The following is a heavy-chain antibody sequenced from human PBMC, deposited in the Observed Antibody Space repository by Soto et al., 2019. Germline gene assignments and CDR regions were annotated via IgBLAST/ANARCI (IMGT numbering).Heavy chain of an antibody. D-gene: IGHD2-2*01. Sequence: GGSLRLSCAASGFTFSSYGMHWVRQAPGKGLEWVAVIWYDGSNKYYADSVKGRFTISRDNSKNTLYLQMNSLRAEDTAVYYCARDFPRVPAVRDNYYYGMDVCGQGTTLTVSS. CDR2: IWYDGSNK. CDR1: GFTFSSYG. J-gene: IGHJ6*02. V-gene: IGHV3-33*01. CDR3: ARDFPRVPAVRDNYYYGMDV.